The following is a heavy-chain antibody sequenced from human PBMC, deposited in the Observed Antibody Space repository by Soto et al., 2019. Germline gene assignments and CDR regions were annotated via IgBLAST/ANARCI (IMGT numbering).Heavy chain of an antibody. CDR1: GFTFSSYS. D-gene: IGHD5-12*01. J-gene: IGHJ4*02. V-gene: IGHV3-21*01. Sequence: EVQLVESGGGLVKPGGSLRLSCAASGFTFSSYSMNWVRQAPGKGLDWVSSISTSSTYIYYADSVKGRFTVSRDNAKNSLYLQINSLRDEDTAVYYCARGSIVATSLTPFDYWGQGTLVTVSS. CDR3: ARGSIVATSLTPFDY. CDR2: ISTSSTYI.